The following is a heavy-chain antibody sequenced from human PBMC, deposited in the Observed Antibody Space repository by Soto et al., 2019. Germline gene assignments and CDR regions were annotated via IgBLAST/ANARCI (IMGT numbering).Heavy chain of an antibody. CDR1: GFTFSSYS. J-gene: IGHJ4*02. CDR2: ISSSSSYI. Sequence: GGSLRLSCAASGFTFSSYSMNWVRQAPGKGLEWVSSISSSSSYIYYADSVKGRFTISRDNAKNSLYLQMNSLRAEDTAVYYCARAEHIVVVPAAASDYWGQGTLVTVSS. CDR3: ARAEHIVVVPAAASDY. D-gene: IGHD2-2*01. V-gene: IGHV3-21*01.